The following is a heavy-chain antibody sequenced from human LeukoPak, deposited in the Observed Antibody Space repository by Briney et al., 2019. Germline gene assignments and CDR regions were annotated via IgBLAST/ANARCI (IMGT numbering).Heavy chain of an antibody. CDR2: INHSGST. D-gene: IGHD6-19*01. V-gene: IGHV4-34*01. Sequence: PSETLSLTCAAYGGSFSGYYWSWIRQPPGKGLEWIGEINHSGSTNYNPSLKSRVTISVDTSKNQFSLKLSSVTAADTAVYYCARGVWGYSSGWFNFDYWGQGTLVTVSS. CDR1: GGSFSGYY. J-gene: IGHJ4*02. CDR3: ARGVWGYSSGWFNFDY.